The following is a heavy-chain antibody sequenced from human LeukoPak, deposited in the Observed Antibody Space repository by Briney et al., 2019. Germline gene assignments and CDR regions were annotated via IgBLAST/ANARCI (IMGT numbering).Heavy chain of an antibody. CDR1: GFTFSSYG. CDR2: ISYDGSNK. J-gene: IGHJ4*02. D-gene: IGHD1-26*01. V-gene: IGHV3-30*18. CDR3: AKEEVGATTGDY. Sequence: GGSLRPSCAASGFTFSSYGMHWVRQAPGKGLEWVAVISYDGSNKYYADSVKGRFTISRDNSKNTLYLQMNSLRAEDTAVYYCAKEEVGATTGDYWGQGTLVTVSS.